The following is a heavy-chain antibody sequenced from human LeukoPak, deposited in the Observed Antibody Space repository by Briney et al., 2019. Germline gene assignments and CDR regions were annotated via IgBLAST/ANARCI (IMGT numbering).Heavy chain of an antibody. CDR3: AKTTVPAAIYYFDY. D-gene: IGHD2-2*01. Sequence: PGGSLRLSCAASGFTVRSNYMSWVRQAPGKGLEWVSVIYSGGSTYYADSVKGRFTISRDNSKNTLYLQVNSLRAEDTAVYYCAKTTVPAAIYYFDYWGQGTLVTVSS. CDR1: GFTVRSNY. J-gene: IGHJ4*02. V-gene: IGHV3-53*01. CDR2: IYSGGST.